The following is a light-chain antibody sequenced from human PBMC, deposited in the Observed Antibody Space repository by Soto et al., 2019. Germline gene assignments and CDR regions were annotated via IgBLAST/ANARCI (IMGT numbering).Light chain of an antibody. CDR2: KTS. CDR1: QSINNW. V-gene: IGKV1-5*03. J-gene: IGKJ4*01. CDR3: QQYKSFSLP. Sequence: DIQMTQSPSTLSASVGDRVTITCRASQSINNWLAWYQQKPGKAPKLLIYKTSALESGVPSRFSGSGSGTEFSLTISSLQPDDFATYYCQQYKSFSLPFGGGTRVEV.